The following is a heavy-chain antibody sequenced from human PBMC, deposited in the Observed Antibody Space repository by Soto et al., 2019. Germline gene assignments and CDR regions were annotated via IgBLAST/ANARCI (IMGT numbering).Heavy chain of an antibody. CDR2: IWYDGSNK. Sequence: GGSLRLSCAASGFTFSSYGMHWVRQAPGKGLEWVAVIWYDGSNKYYADSVKGRFTISRDNSKNTLYLQMNSLRAEDTAVYYCARDLDYYGSGELLPRYYYYYGMDVWGQGTTVTVSS. CDR1: GFTFSSYG. J-gene: IGHJ6*02. V-gene: IGHV3-33*01. CDR3: ARDLDYYGSGELLPRYYYYYGMDV. D-gene: IGHD3-10*01.